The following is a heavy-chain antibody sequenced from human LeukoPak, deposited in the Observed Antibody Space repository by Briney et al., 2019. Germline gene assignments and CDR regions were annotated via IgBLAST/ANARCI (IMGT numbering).Heavy chain of an antibody. V-gene: IGHV3-23*01. Sequence: GGSLRLSCAASGFTFSSYAMSWVRQAPGKGLEWVSAISGSGGSTYYADSVKGRFTISRDNSKNTLYLQMNSLRAEDTAVYYCAKDAGYCSSTSCYTTPWFDPWGQGTLVTVSS. J-gene: IGHJ5*02. D-gene: IGHD2-2*02. CDR1: GFTFSSYA. CDR3: AKDAGYCSSTSCYTTPWFDP. CDR2: ISGSGGST.